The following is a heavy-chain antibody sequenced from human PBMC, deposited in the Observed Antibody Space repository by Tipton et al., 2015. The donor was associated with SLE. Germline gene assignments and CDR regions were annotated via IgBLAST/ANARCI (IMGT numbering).Heavy chain of an antibody. V-gene: IGHV3-30-3*01. CDR2: ISYDGSNK. Sequence: RSLRLSCAASGFTFSSYAMHWVRQAPGKGLEWVAVISYDGSNKYYADSVKGRFTISRDNSKNTLYLQMNSLRAEDTAVYYCARDSADYWGQGTLVTVSS. J-gene: IGHJ4*02. CDR3: ARDSADY. CDR1: GFTFSSYA. D-gene: IGHD3-10*01.